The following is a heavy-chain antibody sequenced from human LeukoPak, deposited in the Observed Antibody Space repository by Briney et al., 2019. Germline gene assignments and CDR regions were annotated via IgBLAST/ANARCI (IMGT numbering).Heavy chain of an antibody. Sequence: KPGGSLRLSCAASGFTFSSYSMNWVRQAPGKGLEWVSSISSSSSYIYYADSVKGRFTISRDNAKNSLYLQMNSLRAEDTAVYYCARDHYSSSWYGEYFQHWGQGTLVTVSS. D-gene: IGHD6-13*01. J-gene: IGHJ1*01. CDR2: ISSSSSYI. CDR3: ARDHYSSSWYGEYFQH. V-gene: IGHV3-21*01. CDR1: GFTFSSYS.